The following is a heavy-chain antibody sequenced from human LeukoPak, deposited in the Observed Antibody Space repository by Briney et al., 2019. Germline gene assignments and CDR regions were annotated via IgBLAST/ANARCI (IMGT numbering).Heavy chain of an antibody. J-gene: IGHJ4*02. CDR1: GFTFSSYS. D-gene: IGHD6-19*01. CDR3: ARGIAVAGPGFDY. V-gene: IGHV3-21*01. CDR2: ISSSSSYI. Sequence: GGSLRLSCAAPGFTFSSYSMNWVRQAPGKGLEWVSSISSSSSYIYYADSVKGRFTISRDNAKNSLYLQMNSLRAEDTAVYYCARGIAVAGPGFDYWGQGTLVTVSS.